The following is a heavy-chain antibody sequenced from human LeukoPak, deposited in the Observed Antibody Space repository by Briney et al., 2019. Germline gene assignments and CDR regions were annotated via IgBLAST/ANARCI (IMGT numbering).Heavy chain of an antibody. Sequence: ASVKVSCKASGYIFTGYGISWVRQAPGQGLEWMGIINPSGGSTSYAQKFQGRVTMTRDTSTSTVYMELSSLRSEDTAVYYCARDLAVAGPGDWFDPWGQGTLVTVSS. J-gene: IGHJ5*02. CDR2: INPSGGST. CDR3: ARDLAVAGPGDWFDP. V-gene: IGHV1-46*01. D-gene: IGHD6-19*01. CDR1: GYIFTGYG.